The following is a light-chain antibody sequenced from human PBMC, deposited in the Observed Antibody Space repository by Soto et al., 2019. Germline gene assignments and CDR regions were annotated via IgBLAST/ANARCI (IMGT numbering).Light chain of an antibody. V-gene: IGKV3-20*01. CDR3: QQYGTSPIT. Sequence: IVMTQSPATLSMSPGERATLSCRASQSLNRNLAWYQQKPGQAPRVLIYGASNRATGIPERFSGSGSGTDFTLTISSLEPEDFAVYYCQQYGTSPITFGQGTRLEIK. CDR2: GAS. CDR1: QSLNRN. J-gene: IGKJ5*01.